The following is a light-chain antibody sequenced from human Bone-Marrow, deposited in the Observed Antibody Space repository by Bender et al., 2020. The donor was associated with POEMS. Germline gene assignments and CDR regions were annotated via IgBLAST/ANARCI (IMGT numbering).Light chain of an antibody. J-gene: IGLJ2*01. CDR1: SGHTHYV. V-gene: IGLV4-69*01. CDR2: IKSDGSH. CDR3: QTWVTGIV. Sequence: QVVLTQSPSASASLGASVKLTCTLSSGHTHYVVAWHQQQPEKGPRYLLKIKSDGSHTKADGIPDRFSGSSSGTERYLTISSVQFEDEADYYCQTWVTGIVFGGGTKLTVL.